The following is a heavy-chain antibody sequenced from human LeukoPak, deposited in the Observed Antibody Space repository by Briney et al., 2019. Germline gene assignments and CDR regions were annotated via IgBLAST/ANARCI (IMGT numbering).Heavy chain of an antibody. Sequence: GGSLRLSCAASGFTFSSYSMNWVRQAPGKGLEWVSSISSSSSYIYYADSVKGRFTISRDNAKDSPYLQMNSLRAEDTAVYYCARGAARRRFDYWGQGTLVTVSS. CDR2: ISSSSSYI. V-gene: IGHV3-21*01. J-gene: IGHJ4*02. CDR3: ARGAARRRFDY. D-gene: IGHD6-6*01. CDR1: GFTFSSYS.